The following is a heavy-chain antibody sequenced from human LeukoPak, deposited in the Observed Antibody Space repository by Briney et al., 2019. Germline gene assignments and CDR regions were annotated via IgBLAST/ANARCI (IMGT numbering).Heavy chain of an antibody. D-gene: IGHD3-10*01. CDR2: INHSGST. J-gene: IGHJ5*02. V-gene: IGHV4-34*01. CDR3: ARAIAFPHGSGSYYQENWFDP. CDR1: GGSFSGYY. Sequence: SETLSLTCAVYGGSFSGYYWSWIRQPPGKGLEWIGEINHSGSTNYNPSLKSRVTISVDTSKNQFSLKLSSVTAADTAVYYCARAIAFPHGSGSYYQENWFDPWGQGTLVTVSS.